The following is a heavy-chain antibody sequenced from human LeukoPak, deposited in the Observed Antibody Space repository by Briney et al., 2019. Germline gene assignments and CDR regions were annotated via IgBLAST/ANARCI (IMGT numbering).Heavy chain of an antibody. CDR1: GGSISYYY. CDR2: IFYSGTT. Sequence: SETLSLTCTVSGGSISYYYWSWIRQPPGKGLEWIGYIFYSGTTNYNPSLKSQVTISVDTSKNQFSLILSSVTAADTAVYYCARADSYSGYDYFWFDPWDQGALVTVSS. D-gene: IGHD5-12*01. CDR3: ARADSYSGYDYFWFDP. V-gene: IGHV4-59*12. J-gene: IGHJ5*02.